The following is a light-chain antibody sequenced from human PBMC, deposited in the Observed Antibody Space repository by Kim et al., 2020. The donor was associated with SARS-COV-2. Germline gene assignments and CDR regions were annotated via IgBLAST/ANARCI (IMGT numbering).Light chain of an antibody. CDR2: WAS. CDR1: QSVLHSANNKNY. V-gene: IGKV4-1*01. CDR3: QQYYSSPYS. J-gene: IGKJ2*03. Sequence: RATINCKSSQSVLHSANNKNYLAWYQQKPGQPPKLLIYWASTRESGVPDRFSGSGSGTDFTLTISSLQAEDVTVYYCQQYYSSPYSFGQGTKLEIK.